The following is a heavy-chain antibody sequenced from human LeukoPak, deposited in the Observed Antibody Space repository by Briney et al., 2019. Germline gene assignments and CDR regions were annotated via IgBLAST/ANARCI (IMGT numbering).Heavy chain of an antibody. D-gene: IGHD3-22*01. J-gene: IGHJ4*02. Sequence: PSETLSLTCSVSGGSISSYYWSWIRQPPGKGLEWIGYIYYSGSTNYNPSLKSRVTISVDTSKNQFSLKVSSVTAADTAVYYCARTTLTYYYDSSGYYPLEYFDYWGQGTLVTVSS. CDR3: ARTTLTYYYDSSGYYPLEYFDY. V-gene: IGHV4-59*01. CDR2: IYYSGST. CDR1: GGSISSYY.